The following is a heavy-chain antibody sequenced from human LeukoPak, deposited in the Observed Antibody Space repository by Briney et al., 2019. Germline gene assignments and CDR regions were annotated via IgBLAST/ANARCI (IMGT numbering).Heavy chain of an antibody. V-gene: IGHV4-59*08. Sequence: SETLSLTCTVSGGSISSYYWSWIRQPPGKGLEWIGYIYYSGSTNYNPSLKSRVTISVDTSKKQLSLRLSSVTVADTAVYYCARWSRSDDAFDIWGQGTMVTVSS. CDR1: GGSISSYY. CDR2: IYYSGST. CDR3: ARWSRSDDAFDI. D-gene: IGHD6-19*01. J-gene: IGHJ3*02.